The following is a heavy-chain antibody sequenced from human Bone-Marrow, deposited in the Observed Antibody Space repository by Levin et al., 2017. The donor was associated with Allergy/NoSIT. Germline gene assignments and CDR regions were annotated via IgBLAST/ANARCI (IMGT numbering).Heavy chain of an antibody. Sequence: GESLKISCKASGYKFTDFPLNWLRQAPGQGLEWLGWINTDTGNPTYAQAFTGRFVFSLDTSASMAYLQINGLKAEDTGVYYWARDLVKWRPFLAAARWFDPWGQGTLVTVSA. CDR1: GYKFTDFP. CDR2: INTDTGNP. CDR3: ARDLVKWRPFLAAARWFDP. D-gene: IGHD6-25*01. J-gene: IGHJ5*02. V-gene: IGHV7-4-1*04.